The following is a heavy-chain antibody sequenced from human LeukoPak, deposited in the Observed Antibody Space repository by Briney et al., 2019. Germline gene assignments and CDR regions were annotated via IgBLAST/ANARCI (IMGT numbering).Heavy chain of an antibody. CDR3: ARVYDRSGRSLDH. J-gene: IGHJ4*02. Sequence: SETLSLTCAVSGGSIGKTNWWSWVRQPPGKGLEWIGEIYHGDSTNYNPSLKSRVTISGDKSKNQFSLRLRSVTAADTAVYYCARVYDRSGRSLDHWGQGILVTVSS. V-gene: IGHV4-4*02. CDR1: GGSIGKTNW. D-gene: IGHD3-22*01. CDR2: IYHGDST.